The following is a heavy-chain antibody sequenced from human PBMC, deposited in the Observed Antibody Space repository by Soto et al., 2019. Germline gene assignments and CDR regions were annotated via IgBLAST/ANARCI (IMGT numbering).Heavy chain of an antibody. J-gene: IGHJ4*02. D-gene: IGHD3-22*01. CDR1: GFTFSSYG. Sequence: PGGSLRLSCAASGFTFSSYGMHWVRQAPGKGLEWVAVISYDGSNKYYADSVKGRFTISRDNSKNTLYLQMNSLRAEDTAVYYCARSITMIVVVTAFDYWGQGTLVTVSS. CDR3: ARSITMIVVVTAFDY. V-gene: IGHV3-30*03. CDR2: ISYDGSNK.